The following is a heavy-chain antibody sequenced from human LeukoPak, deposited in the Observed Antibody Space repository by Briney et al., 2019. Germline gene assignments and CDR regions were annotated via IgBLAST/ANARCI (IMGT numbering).Heavy chain of an antibody. V-gene: IGHV4-61*02. D-gene: IGHD3-16*01. CDR1: GGSISSGSYY. CDR2: IYTSGST. CDR3: ARDPGGYYYMDV. J-gene: IGHJ6*03. Sequence: SETLSLTCTVSGGSISSGSYYWSWIGQPAGKGLEWIGRIYTSGSTNYNPSLKSRVTISVDTSKNQFSLKLSSVTAADTAVYYCARDPGGYYYMDVWGKGTTVTVSS.